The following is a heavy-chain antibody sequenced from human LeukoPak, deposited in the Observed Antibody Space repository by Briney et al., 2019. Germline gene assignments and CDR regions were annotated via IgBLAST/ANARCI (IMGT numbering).Heavy chain of an antibody. CDR2: INHSGST. CDR1: GGSFSGYY. Sequence: SETLSLTCAVYGGSFSGYYWSWIRQPPGKGLEWIGEINHSGSTNYNPSLKSRVTISVDTSKNQFSLKLSSVAAADTAVYYCARGRGYCSGGSCSHYFDYWGQGTLVTVSS. V-gene: IGHV4-34*01. J-gene: IGHJ4*02. D-gene: IGHD2-15*01. CDR3: ARGRGYCSGGSCSHYFDY.